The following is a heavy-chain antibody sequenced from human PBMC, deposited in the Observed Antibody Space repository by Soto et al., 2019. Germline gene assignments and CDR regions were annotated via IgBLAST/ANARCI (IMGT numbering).Heavy chain of an antibody. Sequence: GGSLRLSCAASGFTFSSYNMNWVRQAPGKGLEWVSYISSSSTTKYYADSVKGRFTISRDNAKNSLYLQMNSLRAEDTAVYYCARDGCSGSNCLNWFDPWGHGT. CDR3: ARDGCSGSNCLNWFDP. D-gene: IGHD2-15*01. J-gene: IGHJ5*02. CDR1: GFTFSSYN. CDR2: ISSSSTTK. V-gene: IGHV3-48*01.